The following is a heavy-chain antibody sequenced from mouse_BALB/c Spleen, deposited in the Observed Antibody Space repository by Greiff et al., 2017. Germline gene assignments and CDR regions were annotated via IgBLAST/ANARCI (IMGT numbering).Heavy chain of an antibody. Sequence: EVKLVESGGGLVKPGGSLKLSCAASGFAFSSYDMSWVRQTPEKRLEWVAYISSGGGSTYYPDTVKGRFTISRDNAKNTRYLQRSRLKSEDTAMYYCARRGYYGYDNYAMDYWGQGTSVTVSS. V-gene: IGHV5-12-1*01. CDR3: ARRGYYGYDNYAMDY. CDR1: GFAFSSYD. CDR2: ISSGGGST. D-gene: IGHD2-2*01. J-gene: IGHJ4*01.